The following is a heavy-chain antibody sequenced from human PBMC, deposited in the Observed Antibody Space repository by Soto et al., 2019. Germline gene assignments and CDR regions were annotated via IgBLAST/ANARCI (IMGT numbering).Heavy chain of an antibody. J-gene: IGHJ6*02. Sequence: ASVKVSCKASGYTFTSYAMHWVRQAPGQRLEWMGWINAGNGNTKYSQKFQGRVTITRDTSASTAYMELSSLRSEDTAVYYCASSGQLAPYYYYGMDVWGQGTTVTVS. CDR1: GYTFTSYA. V-gene: IGHV1-3*01. CDR3: ASSGQLAPYYYYGMDV. D-gene: IGHD6-6*01. CDR2: INAGNGNT.